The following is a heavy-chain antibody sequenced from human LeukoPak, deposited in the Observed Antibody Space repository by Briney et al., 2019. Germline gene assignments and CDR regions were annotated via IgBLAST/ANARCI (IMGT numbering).Heavy chain of an antibody. D-gene: IGHD5-18*01. Sequence: GGSLRLSCVVSDFSFNRYLMHWVRQAPGKGLEWVTSISDDGTNKYYSDSVRGRFTMSRDNSKSTLYLQMDSLRIEDTSMYYCVRGLWTAMGAGAYWGQGTLVAVSS. CDR1: DFSFNRYL. V-gene: IGHV3-30-3*01. CDR3: VRGLWTAMGAGAY. J-gene: IGHJ4*02. CDR2: ISDDGTNK.